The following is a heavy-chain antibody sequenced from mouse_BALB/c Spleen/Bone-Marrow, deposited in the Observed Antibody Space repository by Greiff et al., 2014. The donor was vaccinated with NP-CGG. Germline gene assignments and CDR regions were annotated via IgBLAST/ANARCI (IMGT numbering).Heavy chain of an antibody. CDR1: GYTFSSYW. J-gene: IGHJ4*01. D-gene: IGHD3-3*01. Sequence: QVQLQQSGAELMKPGASVKISCKATGYTFSSYWIEWVKQRPGHGLEWIGEILPGSGIIYFNEKFKGRATFTADTSSTTAYMQLSSLASEDSAVYYCARGDGDFAMDYWGQGTSVTVSS. V-gene: IGHV1-9*01. CDR2: ILPGSGII. CDR3: ARGDGDFAMDY.